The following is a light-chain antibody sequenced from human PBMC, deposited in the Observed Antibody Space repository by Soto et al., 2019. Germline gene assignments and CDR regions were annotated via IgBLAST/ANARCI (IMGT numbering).Light chain of an antibody. CDR1: ISDVAAYDY. Sequence: QSALTQPASVSGSPGQSITISCTGSISDVAAYDYVSWYQQHPGKAPKLIIFEVSNRPSGSSSRFSGSKSGNTASLTISGLQTEDEAHYYCGSYTRSSNDVFGNATKLTV. CDR3: GSYTRSSNDV. V-gene: IGLV2-14*01. CDR2: EVS. J-gene: IGLJ1*01.